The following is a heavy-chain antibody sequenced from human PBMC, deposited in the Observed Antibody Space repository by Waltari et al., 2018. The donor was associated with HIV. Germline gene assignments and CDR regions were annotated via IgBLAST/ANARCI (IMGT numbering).Heavy chain of an antibody. CDR2: IKSDGSST. CDR1: GFTFSSYG. D-gene: IGHD1-26*01. J-gene: IGHJ4*02. Sequence: EVQLVESGGGSAQPGGSMTLSCAASGFTFSSYGMHWARQARGKGLVWVSRIKSDGSSTSYADSVKGRFTISRDNAKNTVYLQMNSLRAEDTAVYYCARAGRDGKLPPDYWGQGTLVTVSS. V-gene: IGHV3-74*01. CDR3: ARAGRDGKLPPDY.